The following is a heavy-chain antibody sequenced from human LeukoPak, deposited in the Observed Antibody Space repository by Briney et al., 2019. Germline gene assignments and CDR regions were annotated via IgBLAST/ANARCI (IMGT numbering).Heavy chain of an antibody. CDR2: INPNRGGT. Sequence: ASVKVSRKGSGYTFTGYYMHLVRQAPGQGLGWMGWINPNRGGTNYAQRFQGRVTMTRDTSISTAYMELSRLRSDDTAVYYCVRDRDWNSAYFDYWGQEPWSPSPQ. V-gene: IGHV1-2*02. J-gene: IGHJ4*01. D-gene: IGHD1-7*01. CDR1: GYTFTGYY. CDR3: VRDRDWNSAYFDY.